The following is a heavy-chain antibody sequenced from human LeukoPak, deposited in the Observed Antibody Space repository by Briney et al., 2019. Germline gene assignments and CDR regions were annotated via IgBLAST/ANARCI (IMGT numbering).Heavy chain of an antibody. Sequence: ASVKVSCKASGYTFTSYGISWVRQAPGQGLEWMGWISAYNGNTNYAQKLQGRVTMTTDTSTSTAYMELRGLRPDDTAVYYCARDLTVVPAATSPDYWGQGTLVTVSS. CDR2: ISAYNGNT. J-gene: IGHJ4*02. D-gene: IGHD2-2*01. V-gene: IGHV1-18*01. CDR3: ARDLTVVPAATSPDY. CDR1: GYTFTSYG.